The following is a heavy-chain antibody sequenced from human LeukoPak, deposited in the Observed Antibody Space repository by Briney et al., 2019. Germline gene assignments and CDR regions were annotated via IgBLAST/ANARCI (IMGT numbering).Heavy chain of an antibody. CDR2: VKYDGISE. CDR3: ARDNRHFVVVSGMTDHYMDV. J-gene: IGHJ6*03. D-gene: IGHD2-21*01. Sequence: GGSLRLSCVASGFTFSSFGMHWVRQAPGKGLDWVAFVKYDGISEFYTDSVKGRFRISRDDSQSTVYLQMNSLKPEDTAVYYCARDNRHFVVVSGMTDHYMDVWGKGATVTISS. CDR1: GFTFSSFG. V-gene: IGHV3-30*02.